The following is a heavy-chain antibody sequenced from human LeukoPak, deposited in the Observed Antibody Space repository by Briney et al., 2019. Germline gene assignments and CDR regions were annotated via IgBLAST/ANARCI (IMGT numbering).Heavy chain of an antibody. D-gene: IGHD6-19*01. CDR3: ARDRSSSGWSDYFDY. V-gene: IGHV1-18*01. CDR2: ISAYNGNT. CDR1: GYTFTSYG. Sequence: ASVNVSCKASGYTFTSYGISWVRQAPGQGLDWMGWISAYNGNTNYAQKLQGRVTMTTDTSTSTAYMELRSLRSDDTAVYYCARDRSSSGWSDYFDYWGQGTLVTVSS. J-gene: IGHJ4*02.